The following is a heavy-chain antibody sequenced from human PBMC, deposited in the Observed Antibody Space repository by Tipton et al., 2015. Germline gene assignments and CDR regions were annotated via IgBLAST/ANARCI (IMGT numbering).Heavy chain of an antibody. J-gene: IGHJ4*02. CDR2: TYYRSQWFN. D-gene: IGHD1-26*01. Sequence: GLVKPSQTLSLTCAISGDSVSSERSAWNWIRQSPSRGLEWLGRTYYRSQWFNDYAASLNSRIVIVPDTAKNHFSLHLTSVTPEDTAVYYCARETEAEYETEAEFDTWIYYNGLNVWGQGTLVTVSS. CDR3: ARETEAEYETEAEFDTWIYYNGLNV. CDR1: GDSVSSERSA. V-gene: IGHV6-1*01.